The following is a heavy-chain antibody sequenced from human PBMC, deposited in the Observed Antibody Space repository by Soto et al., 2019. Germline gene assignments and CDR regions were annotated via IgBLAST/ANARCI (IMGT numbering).Heavy chain of an antibody. D-gene: IGHD3-9*01. CDR1: GFTFSSYG. CDR3: AKDRRLLDWLLPDY. J-gene: IGHJ4*02. V-gene: IGHV3-30*18. CDR2: ISYDGSNK. Sequence: QVQLVESGGGVVQPGRSLRLSCAASGFTFSSYGMHWVRQAPGKGLEWVAVISYDGSNKYYADSVKGRFTISRDNSKNTLYLQMNSLRAEDTAVYYCAKDRRLLDWLLPDYWGQGTLVTVSS.